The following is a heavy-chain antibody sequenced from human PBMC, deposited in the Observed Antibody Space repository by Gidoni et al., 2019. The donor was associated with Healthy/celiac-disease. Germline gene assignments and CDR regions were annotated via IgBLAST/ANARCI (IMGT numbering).Heavy chain of an antibody. CDR2: IYHSGST. CDR1: GGSISSRNW. D-gene: IGHD5-18*01. J-gene: IGHJ4*02. CDR3: ARAGHDTAMVTVHYFDY. V-gene: IGHV4-4*02. Sequence: QVQLQASGPGLVKPSGTLSLTCAVSGGSISSRNWWSWVRQPPGKGLEWIGEIYHSGSTNYNPSLKSRVTISVDKSKNQFSLKLSSVTAADTAVYYCARAGHDTAMVTVHYFDYWGQGTLVTVSS.